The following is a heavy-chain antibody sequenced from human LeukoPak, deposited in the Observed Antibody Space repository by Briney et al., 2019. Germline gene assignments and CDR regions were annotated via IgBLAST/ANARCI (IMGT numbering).Heavy chain of an antibody. CDR2: IYYSGST. CDR3: ARFSSGWSGPGFDP. Sequence: PSETLSLTCTVSGGSISSYYCSRIRQPPGKGLEWIGSIYYSGSTNYNPSLKSRVTISVDTSKNQFSLKLSSVTAADTAVYYCARFSSGWSGPGFDPWGQGTLVTVSS. J-gene: IGHJ5*02. CDR1: GGSISSYY. V-gene: IGHV4-59*08. D-gene: IGHD6-19*01.